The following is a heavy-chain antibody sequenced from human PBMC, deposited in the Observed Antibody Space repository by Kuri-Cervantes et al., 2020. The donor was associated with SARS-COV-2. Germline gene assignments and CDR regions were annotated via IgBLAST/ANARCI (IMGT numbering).Heavy chain of an antibody. Sequence: SETLSLTCTVSGGSISSSSYYWGWIRQPPGKGLEWIGSIYHSGRTYYNPSLKSRVTISVDTSKKPFSLKLSSVTGADTAVYYCACEWFWEWGRSGGMDVWGQGTTVTVSS. CDR1: GGSISSSSYY. J-gene: IGHJ6*02. CDR2: IYHSGRT. CDR3: ACEWFWEWGRSGGMDV. D-gene: IGHD3-10*01. V-gene: IGHV4-39*07.